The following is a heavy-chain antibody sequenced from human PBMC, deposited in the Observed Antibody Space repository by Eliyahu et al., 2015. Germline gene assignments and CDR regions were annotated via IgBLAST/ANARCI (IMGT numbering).Heavy chain of an antibody. Sequence: EVQLLESGGGLAQPGGSLRLSCAASGFTFXXDXAMSWVRQAPGKGXGWVSGVSGSGGDRYYADSVKGRFIISRDNSKNTLYLEVNSLRADDTAIYYCAKDSPAGGTRWRRGMDVWGQGTSVTVSS. J-gene: IGHJ6*02. V-gene: IGHV3-23*01. CDR1: GFTFXXDXA. CDR2: VSGSGGDR. CDR3: AKDSPAGGTRWRRGMDV. D-gene: IGHD1-7*01.